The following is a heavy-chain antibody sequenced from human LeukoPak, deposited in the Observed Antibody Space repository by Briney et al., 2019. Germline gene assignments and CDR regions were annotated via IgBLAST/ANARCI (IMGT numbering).Heavy chain of an antibody. Sequence: GGSLRLSCEASGFTFSSNGMHWVRQAPGKGLEWVAAIWYDGSDKKYADSVKGRFTISRDNAKNSLYLQMNSLRDEDTAVYYCARVTGTWWVDYWGQGTLVTVSS. CDR2: IWYDGSDK. V-gene: IGHV3-33*01. D-gene: IGHD2-8*02. J-gene: IGHJ4*02. CDR3: ARVTGTWWVDY. CDR1: GFTFSSNG.